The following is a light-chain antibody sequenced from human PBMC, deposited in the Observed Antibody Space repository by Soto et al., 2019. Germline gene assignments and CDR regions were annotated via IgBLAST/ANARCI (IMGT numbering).Light chain of an antibody. CDR2: DAS. J-gene: IGKJ1*01. Sequence: EIVLTQSPATLSLSPGERATLSFRASQSLSRSLAWYQQKPGQAPRLLIYDASNRATGIPARFSGSGSGTDFTLTISRLEPEDFAVYYCQHFVNSLTWTFGQGTKVDNK. CDR1: QSLSRS. V-gene: IGKV3-11*01. CDR3: QHFVNSLTWT.